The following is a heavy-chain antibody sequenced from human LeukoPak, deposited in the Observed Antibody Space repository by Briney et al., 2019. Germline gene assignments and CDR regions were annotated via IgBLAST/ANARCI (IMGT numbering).Heavy chain of an antibody. D-gene: IGHD5-18*01. V-gene: IGHV4-59*12. J-gene: IGHJ4*02. CDR2: IYYRGST. CDR3: ARGYSYGYDFHY. CDR1: GGSISNYY. Sequence: SETLSLTCTVSGGSISNYYWSWIRQPPGKGLEWIGYIYYRGSTNYNPSLKSRVTISVDTSKNQFSLQLNSVTPEDTAVYYCARGYSYGYDFHYWGQGTLVTVSS.